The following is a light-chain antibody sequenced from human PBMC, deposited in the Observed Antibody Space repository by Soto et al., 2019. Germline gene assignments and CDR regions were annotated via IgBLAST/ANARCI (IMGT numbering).Light chain of an antibody. V-gene: IGKV1-27*01. Sequence: DIQMTQSPSSLSASVEDRVTITCRASQGISNYLAWYQQKPGKVPKLLIYAASTLQSGVPSRFSGSGSGTDFTLTISSLQPEDVATYYCQKYNSAPLITVGQGTRLEIK. CDR3: QKYNSAPLIT. J-gene: IGKJ5*01. CDR2: AAS. CDR1: QGISNY.